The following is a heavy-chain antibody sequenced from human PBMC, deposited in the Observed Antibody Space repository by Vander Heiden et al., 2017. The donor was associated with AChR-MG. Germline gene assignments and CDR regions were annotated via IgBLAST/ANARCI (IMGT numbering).Heavy chain of an antibody. J-gene: IGHJ4*02. Sequence: QVQLVESGGGVVQPGRSLRLSCAASGFTFSSYGMHWVRQAPGKGLEWVAVIWYDGSNKYDADSVKGRFTISRDNSKNTLYLKMNSLRAEDTAVYYGARDVRAYFDYWGQGTLVTVSS. V-gene: IGHV3-33*01. CDR3: ARDVRAYFDY. CDR2: IWYDGSNK. CDR1: GFTFSSYG.